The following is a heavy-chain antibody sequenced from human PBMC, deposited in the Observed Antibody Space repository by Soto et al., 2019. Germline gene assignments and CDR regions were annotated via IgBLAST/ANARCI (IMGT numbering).Heavy chain of an antibody. V-gene: IGHV4-39*01. D-gene: IGHD3-10*01. CDR3: ARHGASGSYYKWFDS. CDR1: GDSISNSRFY. CDR2: IYHTGNA. J-gene: IGHJ5*01. Sequence: SETLSLTCSVSGDSISNSRFYWAWIRQPPGEGLEWIGSIYHTGNAYYNPSLKSRVTIFVDTSKNQFSLKLTSVTAADTALYYCARHGASGSYYKWFDSWGQGTLVTVS.